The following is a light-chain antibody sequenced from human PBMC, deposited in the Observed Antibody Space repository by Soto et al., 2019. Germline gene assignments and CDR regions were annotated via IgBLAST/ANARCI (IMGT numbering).Light chain of an antibody. Sequence: QSALTQPASVSGSPGQSITISCTGTSSDIGAYNYVSWYQHHPGKAPKLMIYDVSNRPSGVSNRFSGSKSGNTASLTISGLQAEYEADFYCSSYTSSSTLVFGTGTKLTVL. CDR2: DVS. V-gene: IGLV2-14*03. J-gene: IGLJ1*01. CDR1: SSDIGAYNY. CDR3: SSYTSSSTLV.